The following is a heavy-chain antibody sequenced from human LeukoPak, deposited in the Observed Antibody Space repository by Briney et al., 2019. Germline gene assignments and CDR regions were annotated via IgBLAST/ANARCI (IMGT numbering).Heavy chain of an antibody. Sequence: TSETLSLTCTVSGGSISSYYWSWIRQPAGKGLEWIGRIYTSGSTNYNPSLKSRVTMSVDTSKNQFSLKLSSVTAADTAVYYCARDRTIFGARGDWFDPWGQGTLVTVSS. J-gene: IGHJ5*02. V-gene: IGHV4-4*07. CDR3: ARDRTIFGARGDWFDP. CDR1: GGSISSYY. D-gene: IGHD3-3*01. CDR2: IYTSGST.